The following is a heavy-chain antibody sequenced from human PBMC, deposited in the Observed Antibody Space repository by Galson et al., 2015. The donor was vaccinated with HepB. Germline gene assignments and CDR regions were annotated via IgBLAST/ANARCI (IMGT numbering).Heavy chain of an antibody. V-gene: IGHV7-4-1*02. D-gene: IGHD4-17*01. CDR2: INTNTGNP. Sequence: SVKVSCKASGYTFTSYAMNWVRQAPGQGLEWMGWINTNTGNPTYAQGFTGRFVFSLDTSVSTAYLQISSLKAEDTAVYYCARDSVTVTQAYDAFDIWGQGTMVTVSS. J-gene: IGHJ3*02. CDR3: ARDSVTVTQAYDAFDI. CDR1: GYTFTSYA.